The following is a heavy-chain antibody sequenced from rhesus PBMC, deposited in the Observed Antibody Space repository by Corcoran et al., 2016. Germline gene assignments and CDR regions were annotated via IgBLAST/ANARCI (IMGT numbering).Heavy chain of an antibody. J-gene: IGHJ5-2*02. Sequence: EVQLVQSGADVKKPGASVKVSCQVSGYTFTALSMHWVRQAPGKGLEWMGGVDPVYGEIIHAEKFQGRVTMTEDTSTDTAYMELSSLRSEDTAVYYCARVSTFGGSLDVWGRGVLVTVSS. V-gene: IGHV1-156*01. D-gene: IGHD2-15*01. CDR3: ARVSTFGGSLDV. CDR2: VDPVYGEI. CDR1: GYTFTALS.